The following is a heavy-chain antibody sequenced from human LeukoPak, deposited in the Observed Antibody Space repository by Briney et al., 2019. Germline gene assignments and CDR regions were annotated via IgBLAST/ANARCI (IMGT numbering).Heavy chain of an antibody. J-gene: IGHJ4*02. CDR3: TRPDYYDSSGYDY. D-gene: IGHD3-22*01. Sequence: GGSLRLSCAASGFTVRGSAMHWVRQTSGKGLEWVGRISSKGNSYATAYAASVKGRVTISRDDSKNTAYLQMNSLKTEDTAVYYCTRPDYYDSSGYDYWGQGTLVTVSS. CDR2: ISSKGNSYAT. V-gene: IGHV3-73*01. CDR1: GFTVRGSA.